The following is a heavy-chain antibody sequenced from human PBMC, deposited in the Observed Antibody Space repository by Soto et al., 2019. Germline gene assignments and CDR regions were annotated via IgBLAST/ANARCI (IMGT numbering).Heavy chain of an antibody. J-gene: IGHJ4*02. D-gene: IGHD2-8*01. Sequence: QLQLQESGPGLVKPSETLSLTCTVSGGSISSSSYYWGWIRQPPGKGLEWIGSIYYSGSTYYNPSLKSRATISVDTSKNQFSLKLSSVTAADTAVYYCARDSIVLMVYAIEDYWGQGTLVTVSS. CDR3: ARDSIVLMVYAIEDY. CDR1: GGSISSSSYY. CDR2: IYYSGST. V-gene: IGHV4-39*02.